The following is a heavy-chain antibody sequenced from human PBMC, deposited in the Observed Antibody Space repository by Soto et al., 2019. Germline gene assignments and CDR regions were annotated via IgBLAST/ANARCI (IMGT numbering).Heavy chain of an antibody. CDR2: ISTSGTTI. Sequence: GGSLRLSCAASGFAFNIYEMNWVRQAQGQGLEWVSYISTSGTTIYYADSVKGRFTISRDNAKNSLYLQMNSLRAEETAVYFCARVRPGYSYGYPNWFDPWGQGTLVTVSS. J-gene: IGHJ5*02. V-gene: IGHV3-48*03. CDR1: GFAFNIYE. D-gene: IGHD5-18*01. CDR3: ARVRPGYSYGYPNWFDP.